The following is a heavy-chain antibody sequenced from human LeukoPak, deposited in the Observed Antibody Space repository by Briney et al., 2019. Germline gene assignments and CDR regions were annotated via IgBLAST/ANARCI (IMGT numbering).Heavy chain of an antibody. CDR3: ARGSSWYYDFDY. V-gene: IGHV4-38-2*01. CDR2: LYHSGST. Sequence: PSETLSLTCAVSGYSISSGYYWGWLRQPPGKGLEWIGSLYHSGSTYYNPSLKSRVTISVDTSKNQFSLKLSSVTAADTAVYYCARGSSWYYDFDYWGQGTLVTVSS. CDR1: GYSISSGYY. J-gene: IGHJ4*02. D-gene: IGHD6-13*01.